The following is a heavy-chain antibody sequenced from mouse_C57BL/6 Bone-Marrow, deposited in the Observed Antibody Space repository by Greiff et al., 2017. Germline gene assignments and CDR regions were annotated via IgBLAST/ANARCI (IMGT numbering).Heavy chain of an antibody. D-gene: IGHD1-1*01. Sequence: VQLQQSGPELVKPGASVKISCKASGYTFTDYYMNWVKQSHGKSLEWIGDINPNNGGTSYNQKFKGKATLTVDKSSSTAYIELRSLTSEDSAVYYCARDYGSSYWFAYWGQGTLVTVSA. CDR2: INPNNGGT. CDR1: GYTFTDYY. J-gene: IGHJ3*01. CDR3: ARDYGSSYWFAY. V-gene: IGHV1-26*01.